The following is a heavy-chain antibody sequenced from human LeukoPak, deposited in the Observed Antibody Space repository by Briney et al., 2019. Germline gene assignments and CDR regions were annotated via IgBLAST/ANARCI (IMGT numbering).Heavy chain of an antibody. CDR2: ISGSGGST. V-gene: IGHV3-23*01. D-gene: IGHD2-15*01. J-gene: IGHJ4*02. CDR3: AKQSCSGGSCYSISDY. Sequence: PGGSLRLSCAASGFAFSSYAMSWVRQAPGKGLEWVSAISGSGGSTYYAYSVKGRFTISRDNSKNTLYLQMNSLRAEDTAVYYCAKQSCSGGSCYSISDYWGQGTLVTVSS. CDR1: GFAFSSYA.